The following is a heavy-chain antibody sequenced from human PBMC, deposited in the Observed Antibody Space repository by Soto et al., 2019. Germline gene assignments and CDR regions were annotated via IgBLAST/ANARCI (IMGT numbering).Heavy chain of an antibody. J-gene: IGHJ4*02. CDR1: GYTFTSYD. V-gene: IGHV1-8*01. D-gene: IGHD4-17*01. CDR3: ARTLYGDIVDY. CDR2: MNPNSGNT. Sequence: QVQLVQSGAEVKKPGASVKVSFKASGYTFTSYDITCGRQATAQGLEWMGWMNPNSGNTVYAQKFQGRVTMTRNTSISTAYMELSSLRSEETAVYYCARTLYGDIVDYWGPGTLVNVSS.